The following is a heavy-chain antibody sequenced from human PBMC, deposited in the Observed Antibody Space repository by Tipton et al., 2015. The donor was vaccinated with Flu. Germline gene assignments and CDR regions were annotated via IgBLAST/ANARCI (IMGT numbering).Heavy chain of an antibody. Sequence: TLSLTCSVSGGSISQYYWSWIRQPAGKGLEWIGRIYTSGNTNYNPSLKTRVTISVDTSKNQFSLKLTSVTAADTAVYYCARDDGDYGSETYHYCYGMDVWGQGTTVTVSS. CDR2: IYTSGNT. CDR3: ARDDGDYGSETYHYCYGMDV. J-gene: IGHJ6*02. V-gene: IGHV4-4*07. D-gene: IGHD3-10*01. CDR1: GGSISQYY.